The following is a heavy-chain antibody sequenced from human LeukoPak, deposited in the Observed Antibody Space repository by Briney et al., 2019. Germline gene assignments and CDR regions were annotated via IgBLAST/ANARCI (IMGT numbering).Heavy chain of an antibody. CDR2: TNHSGST. Sequence: SETLSLTCAVYGGSFSGYYWSWIRQPPGKGLEWIGETNHSGSTNYNPSLKSRVTISVDTSKNQFSLNLSSVTASDTAVYYCARHAGYDSSGYDWFDPWGQGTLVTVSS. D-gene: IGHD3-22*01. CDR3: ARHAGYDSSGYDWFDP. V-gene: IGHV4-34*01. J-gene: IGHJ5*02. CDR1: GGSFSGYY.